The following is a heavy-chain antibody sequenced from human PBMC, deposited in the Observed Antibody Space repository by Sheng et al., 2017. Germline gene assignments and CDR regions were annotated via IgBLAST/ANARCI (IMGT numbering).Heavy chain of an antibody. Sequence: EVQLVESGGGLAQPGGSLRLSCAASGFTFSNYAMSWVRQAPGKGLEWVSAISGSGGSTYSADSVKGRFTISRDNSKNTLYLQMNSLRAEDTAVYYCAKRVVVGTTDWFDPWGQGTLGHRSPQ. CDR2: ISGSGGST. V-gene: IGHV3-23*04. D-gene: IGHD1-26*01. CDR1: GFTFSNYA. CDR3: AKRVVVGTTDWFDP. J-gene: IGHJ5*02.